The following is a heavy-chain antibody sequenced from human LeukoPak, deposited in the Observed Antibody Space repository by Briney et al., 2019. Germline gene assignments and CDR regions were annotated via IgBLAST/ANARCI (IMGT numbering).Heavy chain of an antibody. CDR3: ARAHDYGDGTDAFDI. J-gene: IGHJ3*02. CDR1: GGSISSGDYY. D-gene: IGHD4-17*01. CDR2: IYYSGST. Sequence: SETLSLTCTVSGGSISSGDYYWSWIRQPPGKGLEWIGYIYYSGSTYYNPSLKSRVTISVDTSKNQFSLKLSSVTAADTAVYYCARAHDYGDGTDAFDIWGQGTMVTVSS. V-gene: IGHV4-30-4*01.